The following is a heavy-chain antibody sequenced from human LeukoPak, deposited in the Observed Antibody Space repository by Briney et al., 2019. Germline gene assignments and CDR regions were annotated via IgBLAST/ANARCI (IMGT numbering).Heavy chain of an antibody. D-gene: IGHD6-6*01. CDR2: VYHSGST. CDR1: GGSISSGGYY. V-gene: IGHV4-30-2*01. Sequence: SETLSLTCTVPGGSISSGGYYWSWIRQPSGKGLEWIGYVYHSGSTYYNPSLKSRVTISVDRSKNQFSLKLSSVTAADTAVYYCARVWDSSSSFHFDYWGQGTLVTVSS. CDR3: ARVWDSSSSFHFDY. J-gene: IGHJ4*02.